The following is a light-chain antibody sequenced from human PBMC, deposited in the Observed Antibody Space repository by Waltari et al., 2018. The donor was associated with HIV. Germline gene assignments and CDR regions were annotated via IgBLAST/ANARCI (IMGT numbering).Light chain of an antibody. V-gene: IGLV2-8*01. J-gene: IGLJ2*01. Sequence: PPSASGSPGQSVSISCTGTNSDVGAYDFVSWYQQHPGKAPKLIIYEVNKRPSGVPDRFSGSKSGNTASLIVSGLQAEDEGDYFCTSYAGNSNFVVFGGGTKLTVL. CDR2: EVN. CDR3: TSYAGNSNFVV. CDR1: NSDVGAYDF.